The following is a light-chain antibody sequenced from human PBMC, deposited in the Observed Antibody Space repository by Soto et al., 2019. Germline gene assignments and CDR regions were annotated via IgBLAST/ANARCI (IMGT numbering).Light chain of an antibody. CDR2: DVS. J-gene: IGLJ1*01. V-gene: IGLV2-11*01. Sequence: QSALAQPRSVSGSPGQSVTISCTGTSSDFGGYNYVSWYQQHPGKAPKLMIYDVSKRPSGVPDRFSGSKSGNTASLTISGLQAEDEADYYCCSYAGSYFYVFGTGTKVTVL. CDR1: SSDFGGYNY. CDR3: CSYAGSYFYV.